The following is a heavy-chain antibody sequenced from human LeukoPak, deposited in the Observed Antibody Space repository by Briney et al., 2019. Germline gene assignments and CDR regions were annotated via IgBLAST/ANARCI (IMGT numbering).Heavy chain of an antibody. Sequence: SETLSLTCTVSGGSISSYYWSWIRQPPGKGLEWIGYIYYSGSTNYNPSLKSRVTISVDTSKNQFSLKLSSVTAADTAVYYCAVSSGWYPSDYWGQGTLVTVSS. J-gene: IGHJ4*02. CDR2: IYYSGST. CDR1: GGSISSYY. V-gene: IGHV4-59*12. CDR3: AVSSGWYPSDY. D-gene: IGHD6-19*01.